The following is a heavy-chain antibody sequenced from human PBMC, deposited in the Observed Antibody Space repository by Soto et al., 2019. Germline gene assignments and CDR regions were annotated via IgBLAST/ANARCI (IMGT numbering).Heavy chain of an antibody. V-gene: IGHV3-48*03. D-gene: IGHD2-8*01. J-gene: IGHJ4*01. CDR2: ISTSGGTT. Sequence: PGWSLRLSCAASGFTFSNFEVNWVRQAPGQGLEWVSYISTSGGTTNYAASVKGRFTISRDNAKNSLFLQLNSLRAEHTAVYYCAGRFCTNDFCHLGVSDYWGHGTLVTVPQ. CDR1: GFTFSNFE. CDR3: AGRFCTNDFCHLGVSDY.